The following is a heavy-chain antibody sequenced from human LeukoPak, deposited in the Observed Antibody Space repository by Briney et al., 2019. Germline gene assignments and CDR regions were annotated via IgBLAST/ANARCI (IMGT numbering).Heavy chain of an antibody. CDR3: VVSPNQDFFDY. Sequence: SETLSLTSTVSGVSINSHYLNWIRQPPGKGLEWIGHIYGSGRTNYNPSLKSRVTMSVDTSKRQFSLNLKSLTAADTAVYYCVVSPNQDFFDYWGQGPLVTVSS. V-gene: IGHV4-4*09. CDR2: IYGSGRT. J-gene: IGHJ4*02. CDR1: GVSINSHY.